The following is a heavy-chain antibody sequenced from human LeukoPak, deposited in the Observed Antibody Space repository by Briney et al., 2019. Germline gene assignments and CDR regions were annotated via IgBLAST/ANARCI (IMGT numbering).Heavy chain of an antibody. CDR2: IYYRGRT. D-gene: IGHD5-18*01. CDR1: GGSISSYY. CDR3: ARGPVDTAMVPSFDY. V-gene: IGHV4-59*12. J-gene: IGHJ4*02. Sequence: SETLSLTCTVAGGSISSYYWSWIRQPPGKGLGWIGYIYYRGRTTYNPALKSRVPIPVHPSNIQFSLQLSSVPAADTAVYYCARGPVDTAMVPSFDYWGQGTLVTVSS.